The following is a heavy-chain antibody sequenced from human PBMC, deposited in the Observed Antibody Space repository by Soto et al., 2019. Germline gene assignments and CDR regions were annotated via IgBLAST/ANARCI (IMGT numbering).Heavy chain of an antibody. Sequence: SENRSLPWTGSGGFLSTSSYLLGRIRQPPRKGLEWIGSIYYSGSTYYNPSLKSRVTISVDTSKNQFSLKLSSVAAADTAVYYCARMSVYGDCPAWPPDAFAISGQGSMVTGSS. CDR3: ARMSVYGDCPAWPPDAFAI. CDR2: IYYSGST. CDR1: GGFLSTSSYL. V-gene: IGHV4-39*01. D-gene: IGHD4-17*01. J-gene: IGHJ3*02.